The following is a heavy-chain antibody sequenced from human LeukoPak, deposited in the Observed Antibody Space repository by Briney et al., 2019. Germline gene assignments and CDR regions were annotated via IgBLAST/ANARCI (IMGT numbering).Heavy chain of an antibody. CDR3: AKSLIAAAGTGYFDY. CDR2: ISYDGSNK. D-gene: IGHD6-13*01. V-gene: IGHV3-30*18. J-gene: IGHJ4*02. CDR1: GFTFSSYG. Sequence: GGSLRLSCAASGFTFSSYGMHWVRQAPGKGLEWVAVISYDGSNKYYADSVKGRFTISRDNSKNTLYLQMNSLRAEDTAVYYCAKSLIAAAGTGYFDYWGQGTLVTVSS.